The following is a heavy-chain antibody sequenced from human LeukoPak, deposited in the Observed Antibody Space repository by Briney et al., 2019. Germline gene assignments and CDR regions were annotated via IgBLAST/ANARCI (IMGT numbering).Heavy chain of an antibody. Sequence: SETLSLTCTVSGGSISSYYWSWIRQPPGKGLEWIGYIYYSGSTNYNPSLKSRVTISVDTSKNQFSLKLSSVTAADTAVYYCARVAYYDYVWGSYRQGSYFDYWGQGTLVTVSS. V-gene: IGHV4-59*12. D-gene: IGHD3-16*02. CDR3: ARVAYYDYVWGSYRQGSYFDY. CDR2: IYYSGST. CDR1: GGSISSYY. J-gene: IGHJ4*02.